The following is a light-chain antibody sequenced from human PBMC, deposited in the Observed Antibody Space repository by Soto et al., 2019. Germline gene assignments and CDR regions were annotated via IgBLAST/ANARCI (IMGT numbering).Light chain of an antibody. V-gene: IGKV1-5*01. Sequence: DIQMTQSPSTLSASVGDRVTITCRASQSISSWLAWYQQKPGKAPKLLISDASSLESGGPSRFSGSGSGTEVTLTTSNLRPYDSATYHCQPGNRYPITVGHGTRLEN. CDR3: QPGNRYPIT. J-gene: IGKJ5*01. CDR2: DAS. CDR1: QSISSW.